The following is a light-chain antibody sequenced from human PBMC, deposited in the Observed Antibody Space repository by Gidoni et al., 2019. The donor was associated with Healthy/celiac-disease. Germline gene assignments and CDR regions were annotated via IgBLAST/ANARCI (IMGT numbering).Light chain of an antibody. CDR2: GAS. CDR1: QSVSSSY. CDR3: QQYGSSPPAGYT. Sequence: EIVLTQSPVTLSLSPGERATLSCRASQSVSSSYLAWYQQKPGQAPRLLIYGASSRATGIPDRFSGSGSGTDFTLTISRLEPEDFAVYYCQQYGSSPPAGYTFGQGTKLEIK. J-gene: IGKJ2*01. V-gene: IGKV3-20*01.